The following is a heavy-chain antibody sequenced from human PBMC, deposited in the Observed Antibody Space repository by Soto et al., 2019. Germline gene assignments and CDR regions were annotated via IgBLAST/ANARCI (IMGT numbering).Heavy chain of an antibody. D-gene: IGHD3-16*02. CDR1: GFTFSSYA. CDR2: ISGSGGST. CDR3: ANQVPDYDYVWGSYRYSSLYYFDY. Sequence: PGGSLRLSCAASGFTFSSYAMSWVRQAPGKGLEWVSAISGSGGSTYYADSVKGRFTISRDNSKNTLYLQMNSLRAEDTAVYYCANQVPDYDYVWGSYRYSSLYYFDYWGQGTLVTVSS. V-gene: IGHV3-23*01. J-gene: IGHJ4*02.